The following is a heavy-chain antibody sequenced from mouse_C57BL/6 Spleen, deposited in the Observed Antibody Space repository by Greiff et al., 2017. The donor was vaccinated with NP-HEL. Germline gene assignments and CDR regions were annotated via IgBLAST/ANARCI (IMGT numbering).Heavy chain of an antibody. CDR2: LYPGDGDT. J-gene: IGHJ2*01. V-gene: IGHV1-82*01. D-gene: IGHD1-1*01. Sequence: VQLQQSGPELVKPGASVKISCKASGYAFSSSWMNWVKQRPGRGLEWIGRLYPGDGDTNYNGKFKGKATLTADKSSSTAYMQLSSLTSEDSAVYVCARNFYYGSTLYFDYWGQGTTLTVSS. CDR3: ARNFYYGSTLYFDY. CDR1: GYAFSSSW.